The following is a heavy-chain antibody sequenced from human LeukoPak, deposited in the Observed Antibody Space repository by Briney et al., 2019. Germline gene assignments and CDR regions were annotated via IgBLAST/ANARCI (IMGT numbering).Heavy chain of an antibody. V-gene: IGHV1-46*01. CDR2: INPSGGST. CDR3: ARSRRVGTPTVVGFRWFDP. CDR1: GYTFTSYY. J-gene: IGHJ5*02. D-gene: IGHD4-17*01. Sequence: ASVKVSCKASGYTFTSYYMHWVRQAPGQGLEWMGIINPSGGSTSYAQKFQGRVTMTRDMSTSTVYMELSSLRSEDTAVYYCARSRRVGTPTVVGFRWFDPWGQGTLVTVSS.